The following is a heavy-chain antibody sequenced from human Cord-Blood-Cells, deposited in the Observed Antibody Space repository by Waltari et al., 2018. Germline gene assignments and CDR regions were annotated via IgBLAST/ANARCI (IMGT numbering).Heavy chain of an antibody. CDR2: IDYSRST. Sequence: QLQLQESGPGLVKPSETLSLTCTVSGGSISSSSYYWGWIRQPPGKGLEWIGGIDYSRSTYYNPSLKSRFTISVDTSKNQFSLKLSSVTAADTAVYYCARHRLTGDRAFDIWGQGTMVTDSS. CDR3: ARHRLTGDRAFDI. CDR1: GGSISSSSYY. J-gene: IGHJ3*02. D-gene: IGHD7-27*01. V-gene: IGHV4-39*01.